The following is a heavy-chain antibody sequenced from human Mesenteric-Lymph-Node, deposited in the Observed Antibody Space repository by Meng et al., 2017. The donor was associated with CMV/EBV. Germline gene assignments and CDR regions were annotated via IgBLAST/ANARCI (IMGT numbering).Heavy chain of an antibody. V-gene: IGHV5-51*01. CDR1: GYIFTNYW. D-gene: IGHD3-9*01. CDR3: ARPGILKENAFDL. CDR2: IYPGDSGT. J-gene: IGHJ3*01. Sequence: GESLKISCKGSGYIFTNYWIGWVRQMPGKGLEWMGIIYPGDSGTRYSPSFQGQVTISVDKSISTAYLQWRRLKASDTAIYFCARPGILKENAFDLWGQGTMVTVSS.